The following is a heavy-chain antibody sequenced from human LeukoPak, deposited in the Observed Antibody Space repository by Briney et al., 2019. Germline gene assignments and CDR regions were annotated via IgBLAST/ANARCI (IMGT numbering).Heavy chain of an antibody. Sequence: PGGSLRLSCAASGFTFSSYEMNWVRQAPGKGLEWVSYISSSGSTIYYADSVKGRFTISRDNAKKSLYLQMNSLRAEDTAVYYCAREAASGYYHEVDYWGQGTLVTVSS. J-gene: IGHJ4*02. CDR1: GFTFSSYE. D-gene: IGHD3-3*01. V-gene: IGHV3-48*03. CDR2: ISSSGSTI. CDR3: AREAASGYYHEVDY.